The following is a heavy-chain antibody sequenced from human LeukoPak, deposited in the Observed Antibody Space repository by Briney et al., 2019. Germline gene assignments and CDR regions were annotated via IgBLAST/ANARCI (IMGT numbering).Heavy chain of an antibody. CDR1: GFTFSSYD. CDR2: IWYDGSNK. CDR3: ARDYSTVTTNGPFQH. D-gene: IGHD4-17*01. Sequence: GGSLRLSCAASGFTFSSYDLHWVRQAPGKGLEWVAVIWYDGSNKNYAGSVKGRFTISRDNSKNTVYLQMNSLRAEDTAVYYCARDYSTVTTNGPFQHWGQGTLVTVSS. V-gene: IGHV3-33*01. J-gene: IGHJ1*01.